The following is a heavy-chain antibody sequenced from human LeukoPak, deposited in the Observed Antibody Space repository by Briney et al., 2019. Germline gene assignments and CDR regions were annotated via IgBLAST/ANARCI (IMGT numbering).Heavy chain of an antibody. Sequence: SETLSLTCTVSGGSISSYHWSWIRHPPAKRLEWIVYIYYSGSTNYNPSLKSRVTISVDTSKNQFSLKLSSVTAADTAVYYCARHSGANLPFDYWGQGTLVTVSS. CDR1: GGSISSYH. CDR3: ARHSGANLPFDY. D-gene: IGHD4/OR15-4a*01. CDR2: IYYSGST. J-gene: IGHJ4*02. V-gene: IGHV4-59*08.